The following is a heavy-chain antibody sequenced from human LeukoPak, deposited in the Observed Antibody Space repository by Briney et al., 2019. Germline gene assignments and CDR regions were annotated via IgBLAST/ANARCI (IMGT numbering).Heavy chain of an antibody. V-gene: IGHV5-51*01. CDR2: IYPGDSDT. Sequence: GESLKISCKGSGYSFTSYWIGWVRQMPGKGLEWMGIIYPGDSDTRYSPSFQGQVTISADKSISTAYLQWSSLKASDAAMYYCARRWSDQGTKFDYWGQGTLVTVSS. J-gene: IGHJ4*02. D-gene: IGHD1-1*01. CDR3: ARRWSDQGTKFDY. CDR1: GYSFTSYW.